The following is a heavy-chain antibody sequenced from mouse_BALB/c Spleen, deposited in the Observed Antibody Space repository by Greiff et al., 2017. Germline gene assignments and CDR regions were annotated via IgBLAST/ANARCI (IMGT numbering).Heavy chain of an antibody. V-gene: IGHV10-3*03. J-gene: IGHJ3*01. CDR1: GFTFNTYA. CDR3: VRGDGFAY. Sequence: EVQLVESGGGLVQPKGSLKLSCAASGFTFNTYAMHWVCQAPGKGLEWVARIRSKSNNYATYYADSVKDRFTISRDDSQSMLYLQMNNLKTEDTAMYYCVRGDGFAYWGQGTLVTVSA. CDR2: IRSKSNNYAT.